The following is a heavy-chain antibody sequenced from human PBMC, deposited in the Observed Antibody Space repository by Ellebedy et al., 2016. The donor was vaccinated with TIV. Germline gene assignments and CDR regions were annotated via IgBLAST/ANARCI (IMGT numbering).Heavy chain of an antibody. D-gene: IGHD4-17*01. V-gene: IGHV5-51*01. CDR1: GYSFPNYW. CDR2: IYPDDSDS. CDR3: ARVGRYGDYNLGAFDI. J-gene: IGHJ3*02. Sequence: GESLKISCTASGYSFPNYWVGWVRQMPGKGLEWMGVIYPDDSDSRYSPSLQGQVTISADKSISTAYLQWSSLTASDTAMYYCARVGRYGDYNLGAFDIWGQGTKLTVSS.